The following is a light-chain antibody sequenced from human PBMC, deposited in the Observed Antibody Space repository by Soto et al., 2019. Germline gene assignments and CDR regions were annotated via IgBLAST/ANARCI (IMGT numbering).Light chain of an antibody. CDR1: SSDVGYYNR. Sequence: QSVLTQPPSVSGSPGQSVTISCTGTSSDVGYYNRVSWYQQPPGTAPKLMIYEVTNRPSGVPDRFSGSKSGNTASLAISGLQAEDEADYHCSSSTSSSTLVFGGGTQLTVL. CDR3: SSSTSSSTLV. CDR2: EVT. J-gene: IGLJ2*01. V-gene: IGLV2-18*02.